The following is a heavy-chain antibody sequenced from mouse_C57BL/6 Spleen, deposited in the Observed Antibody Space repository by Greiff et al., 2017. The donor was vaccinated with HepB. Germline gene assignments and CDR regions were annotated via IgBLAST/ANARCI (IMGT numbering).Heavy chain of an antibody. J-gene: IGHJ3*01. CDR3: ARPYYDYDGFAY. Sequence: VQLQQSGPELVKPGASVKISCKASGYAFSSSWMNWVKQRPGKGLEWIGRIYPGDGDTNYNGKFKGKATLTADKSSSTAYMQLSSLTSEDYAVYFCARPYYDYDGFAYWGQGTLVTVSA. CDR1: GYAFSSSW. CDR2: IYPGDGDT. V-gene: IGHV1-82*01. D-gene: IGHD2-4*01.